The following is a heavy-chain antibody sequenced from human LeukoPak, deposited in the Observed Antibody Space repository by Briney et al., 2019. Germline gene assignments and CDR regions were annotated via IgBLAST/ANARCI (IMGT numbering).Heavy chain of an antibody. CDR3: AAGEDYYDSSGYQESFQH. CDR2: IIPIFGTA. V-gene: IGHV1-69*01. Sequence: ASVKVSCKASGGTFISYAISWVRQAPGQGLEWMGGIIPIFGTANYAQKFQGRVTITADESTSTAYMELSSLRSEDTAVYYCAAGEDYYDSSGYQESFQHWGQGTLVTVSS. J-gene: IGHJ1*01. D-gene: IGHD3-22*01. CDR1: GGTFISYA.